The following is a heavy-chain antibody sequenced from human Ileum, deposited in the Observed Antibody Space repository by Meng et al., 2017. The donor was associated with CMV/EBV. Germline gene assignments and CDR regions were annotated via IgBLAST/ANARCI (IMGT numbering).Heavy chain of an antibody. Sequence: SETLSLTCTVSGCSISSSSYDWGWLRQPPGKGLEWIGRIYYSGSTYYNPSLKSRVTISVDTSKNQFSLTLSSVTAADTAVYSWAREGCGRVSQECFDYWGQGTLVTVSS. CDR2: IYYSGST. CDR1: GCSISSSSYD. CDR3: AREGCGRVSQECFDY. J-gene: IGHJ4*02. D-gene: IGHD2-21*01. V-gene: IGHV4-39*07.